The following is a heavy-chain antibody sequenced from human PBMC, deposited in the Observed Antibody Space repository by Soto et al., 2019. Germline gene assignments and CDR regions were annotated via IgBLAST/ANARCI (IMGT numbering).Heavy chain of an antibody. CDR1: GYTFTGYY. J-gene: IGHJ4*02. Sequence: QVQLVQSGAEVKKPGASVKVSCKASGYTFTGYYMHWVRQAPGQGLEWMGWINPNSGGTNYAQKFQGRVTITADESTSTAYMELSSLRSEDTAVYYCAIVGATTPYYFDYWGQGTLVTVSS. V-gene: IGHV1-2*02. CDR3: AIVGATTPYYFDY. CDR2: INPNSGGT. D-gene: IGHD1-26*01.